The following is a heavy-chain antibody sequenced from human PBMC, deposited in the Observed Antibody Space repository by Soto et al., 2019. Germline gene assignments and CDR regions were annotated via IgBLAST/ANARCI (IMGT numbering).Heavy chain of an antibody. V-gene: IGHV5-51*01. CDR3: ARHVVGRYYDILTGQSYYYYMDV. CDR2: IYPGDSDT. D-gene: IGHD3-9*01. Sequence: PGESLRISCKGSGYSFTSYWIGWVRQMPGKGLEWMGIIYPGDSDTRYSPSFQGQVTISADKSISTAYLQWSSLKASDTATYYCARHVVGRYYDILTGQSYYYYMDVWGKGTTVTVSS. J-gene: IGHJ6*03. CDR1: GYSFTSYW.